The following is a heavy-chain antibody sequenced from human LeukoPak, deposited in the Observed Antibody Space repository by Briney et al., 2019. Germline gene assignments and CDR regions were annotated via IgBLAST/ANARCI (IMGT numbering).Heavy chain of an antibody. D-gene: IGHD4-17*01. V-gene: IGHV3-30*01. J-gene: IGHJ4*02. CDR2: ISYDGSNK. Sequence: PGGSLGLSCAASGFTFSSYAMHWVRQAPGKGLEWAAVISYDGSNKYYADSVKGRFAISRDNSKNTLYLQMNSLRAEDTAVYYCARGSYGDYVEDYWGQGTLVTVSS. CDR3: ARGSYGDYVEDY. CDR1: GFTFSSYA.